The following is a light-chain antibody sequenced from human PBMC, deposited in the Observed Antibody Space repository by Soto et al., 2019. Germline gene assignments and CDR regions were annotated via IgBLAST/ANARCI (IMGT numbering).Light chain of an antibody. CDR3: RSYAGINNLGV. V-gene: IGLV2-8*01. CDR1: SSDVGGYKY. Sequence: QSVLTQAPSGSGSPGQSVTISCTGTSSDVGGYKYVSWYQQHPGKAPKLMIFEVNKRPSGVPDRFSGSKSGNTASLTVSGLQAEDEADYYCRSYAGINNLGVFGTGTKVTVL. CDR2: EVN. J-gene: IGLJ1*01.